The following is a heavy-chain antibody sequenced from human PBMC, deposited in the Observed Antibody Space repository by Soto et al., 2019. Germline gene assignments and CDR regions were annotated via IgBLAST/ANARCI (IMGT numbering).Heavy chain of an antibody. CDR2: ISAYNGNT. CDR1: GYTFTSYG. D-gene: IGHD1-26*01. CDR3: ARPGGYPQYYYYGMDV. V-gene: IGHV1-18*01. J-gene: IGHJ6*02. Sequence: VASVKVSCKASGYTFTSYGISWVRQAPGQGLEWMGWISAYNGNTNYAQKLQGRVTMTTDTSTSTAYMELRSLRSDDTAVYYCARPGGYPQYYYYGMDVWGQGTTVTVSS.